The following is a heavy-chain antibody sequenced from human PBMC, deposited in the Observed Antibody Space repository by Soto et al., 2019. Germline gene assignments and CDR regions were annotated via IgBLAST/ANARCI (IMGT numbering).Heavy chain of an antibody. J-gene: IGHJ6*02. V-gene: IGHV1-18*01. CDR3: ARDPISARNYDIFSYYYYGMDV. CDR1: GFTFSRLW. Sequence: GAPMEVSCKASGFTFSRLWISWVRKGPGQGLGVKGWISVYIGNTNYAQKLQGRVTMTTDTSTSTAYMERRSLRSDDTAVYYCARDPISARNYDIFSYYYYGMDVRAQRTTVTVSS. D-gene: IGHD3-9*01. CDR2: ISVYIGNT.